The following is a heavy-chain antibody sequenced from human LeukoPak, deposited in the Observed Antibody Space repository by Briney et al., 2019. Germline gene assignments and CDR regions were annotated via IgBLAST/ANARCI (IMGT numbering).Heavy chain of an antibody. Sequence: PGGSLRLSCAAAGFTFSSYCMSWVRQAPGKGLEWVSSISDDGRSTYYADSVKGRFTISKDNSKNTMYLQMNNLRAEDTAIYYCAKRVPYTSSSVYFDYWGQGTLVTVSS. V-gene: IGHV3-23*01. J-gene: IGHJ4*02. CDR3: AKRVPYTSSSVYFDY. D-gene: IGHD6-6*01. CDR2: ISDDGRST. CDR1: GFTFSSYC.